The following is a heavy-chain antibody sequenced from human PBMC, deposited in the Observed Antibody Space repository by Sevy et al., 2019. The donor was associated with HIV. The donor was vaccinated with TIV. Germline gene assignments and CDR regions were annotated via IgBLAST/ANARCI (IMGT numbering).Heavy chain of an antibody. V-gene: IGHV3-21*01. CDR2: ISSSGVYE. Sequence: GGSLRLSCAASGFSFNTYTFYWVRQAPGEGLEWISSISSSGVYEYYADSVRGRFTISRDNAKNSLSLQMNGLRVEDTGVYYCARIPTNGGRGRAVYWGQGTRVSDSS. CDR3: ARIPTNGGRGRAVY. J-gene: IGHJ4*02. CDR1: GFSFNTYT. D-gene: IGHD2-8*01.